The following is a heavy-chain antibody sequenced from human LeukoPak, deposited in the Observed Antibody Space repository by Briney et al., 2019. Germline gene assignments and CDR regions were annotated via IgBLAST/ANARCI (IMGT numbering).Heavy chain of an antibody. V-gene: IGHV1-69*05. CDR2: SIPIFGTA. CDR1: GGTFSTYA. CDR3: ARVFARGGEISGSYYYY. Sequence: ASVKVSCKASGGTFSTYAINGVRQAPGQGREWMGGSIPIFGTANYAQKFQGRVTISTDESTSTAYMELSSLISEDTAVYYCARVFARGGEISGSYYYYWGQGTLVTVSS. J-gene: IGHJ4*02. D-gene: IGHD3-10*01.